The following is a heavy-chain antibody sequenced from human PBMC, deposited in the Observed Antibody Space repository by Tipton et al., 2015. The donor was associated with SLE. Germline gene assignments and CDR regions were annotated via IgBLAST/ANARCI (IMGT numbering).Heavy chain of an antibody. CDR2: IYYSGST. Sequence: TLSLTCTVSGGSISSYYWSWIRQPPGKGLEWIGYIYYSGSTNYNPSLKSRVTISVDTSKNQFSLKLSSVTAADTAVYYCARDVPPTAWFDYWGQGTLVTVSS. J-gene: IGHJ4*02. V-gene: IGHV4-59*01. D-gene: IGHD1-26*01. CDR1: GGSISSYY. CDR3: ARDVPPTAWFDY.